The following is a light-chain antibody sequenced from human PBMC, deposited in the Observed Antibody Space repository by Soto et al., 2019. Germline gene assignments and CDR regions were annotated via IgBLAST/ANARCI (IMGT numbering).Light chain of an antibody. J-gene: IGKJ2*01. V-gene: IGKV3-20*01. CDR2: GAS. Sequence: EIVLTQSPGTLSLSPGERATLSCRASQSLRRSNLAWYQQKPGQAPRVLIYGASSRATGIPDRFSGSGSGNDFNITIRRLESEDFAVYYRPQYHSAPDTFGQGTKLEIK. CDR3: PQYHSAPDT. CDR1: QSLRRSN.